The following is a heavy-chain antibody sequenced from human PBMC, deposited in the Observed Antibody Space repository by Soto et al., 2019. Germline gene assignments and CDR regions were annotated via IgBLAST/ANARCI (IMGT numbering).Heavy chain of an antibody. CDR2: ISYDGNNK. V-gene: IGHV3-30*18. CDR1: GFIFSTYG. J-gene: IGHJ4*02. D-gene: IGHD4-17*01. CDR3: AKDLLLTTITTVGD. Sequence: QVQLVESGGGVVQPGRSLRLSCAASGFIFSTYGMHWVRQAPGKGLEWLSVISYDGNNKYYADSVKGRFTISRDNSKNTLWLQMDSLRTGDTGVYYCAKDLLLTTITTVGDWGQGTLVTVSS.